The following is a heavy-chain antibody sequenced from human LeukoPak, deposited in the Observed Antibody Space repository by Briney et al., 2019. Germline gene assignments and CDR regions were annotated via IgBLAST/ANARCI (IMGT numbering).Heavy chain of an antibody. V-gene: IGHV4-34*01. CDR1: GGSFSGYY. CDR3: ARDQYYYDSSGYFLNAFDI. CDR2: INHSGST. J-gene: IGHJ3*02. D-gene: IGHD3-22*01. Sequence: SETLSLTCAVYGGSFSGYYWSWIRQPPGKGLEWIGEINHSGSTNYNPSLKSRVTISVDTSKNQFSLKLSSVTAADTAVYYCARDQYYYDSSGYFLNAFDIWGQGTMVTVSS.